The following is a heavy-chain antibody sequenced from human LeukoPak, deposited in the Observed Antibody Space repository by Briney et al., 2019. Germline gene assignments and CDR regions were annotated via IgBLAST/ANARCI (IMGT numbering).Heavy chain of an antibody. D-gene: IGHD6-13*01. V-gene: IGHV1-8*01. CDR1: GYTFTSYD. Sequence: ASVKVSCKASGYTFTSYDINWVRQATGQGLGWMGWMNPNSGNTGYAQKFQGRVTMTRDTSISTAYMELSRLRSDDTAVYYCARERAYGSSWYGYWGQGTLVTVSS. CDR2: MNPNSGNT. J-gene: IGHJ4*02. CDR3: ARERAYGSSWYGY.